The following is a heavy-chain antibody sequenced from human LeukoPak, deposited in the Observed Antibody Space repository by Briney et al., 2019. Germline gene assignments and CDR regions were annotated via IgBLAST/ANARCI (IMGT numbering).Heavy chain of an antibody. V-gene: IGHV4-59*11. D-gene: IGHD2-15*01. Sequence: SETLSLTCTVSGGSISGHYWSWTRQPPGKGLEWIGFIHYSGSTYYHPSLNSRVTMSIDTSNNQFSLKLSSVTAADTAIYYCARGGNCSGGTCSSFPGASFEYWGPGTLVTVSS. CDR1: GGSISGHY. J-gene: IGHJ4*02. CDR2: IHYSGST. CDR3: ARGGNCSGGTCSSFPGASFEY.